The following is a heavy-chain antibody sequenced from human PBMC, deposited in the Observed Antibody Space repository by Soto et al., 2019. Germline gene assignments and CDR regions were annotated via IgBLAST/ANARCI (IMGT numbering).Heavy chain of an antibody. CDR2: ISYDGSNK. D-gene: IGHD3-3*01. CDR3: AKDPRLRFLEWLPPISYGMDV. V-gene: IGHV3-30*18. CDR1: GFTFSSYG. J-gene: IGHJ6*02. Sequence: QVQLVESGGGVVQHGGSLRLSCAASGFTFSSYGMHWVRQAPGKGLEWVAVISYDGSNKYYAVSVKGRCTISRDNSKNTLYLQLKSLRAEETAVYYGAKDPRLRFLEWLPPISYGMDVWGQGTTVTVSS.